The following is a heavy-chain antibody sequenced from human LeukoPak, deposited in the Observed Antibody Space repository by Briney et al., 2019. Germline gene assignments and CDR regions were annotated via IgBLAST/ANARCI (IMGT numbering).Heavy chain of an antibody. V-gene: IGHV3-7*01. D-gene: IGHD6-19*01. CDR3: ARETSGWCFNH. CDR1: GFRFSSYW. J-gene: IGHJ4*02. CDR2: TKQDGSEK. Sequence: GGSLRLSCVASGFRFSSYWMNWVRQSPGKGLEWVANTKQDGSEKYFVDSVKGRFTISRDNAENSVYLQMDSLRVEDTAAYYCARETSGWCFNHWGQGTLVTVSS.